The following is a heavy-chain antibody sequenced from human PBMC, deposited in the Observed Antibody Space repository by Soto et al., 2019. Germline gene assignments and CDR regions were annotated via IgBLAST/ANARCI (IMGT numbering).Heavy chain of an antibody. CDR1: GFTFSSYG. D-gene: IGHD6-6*01. J-gene: IGHJ4*02. CDR3: AKDSEEYSRSSGVAY. Sequence: PGGSLRLSCAASGFTFSSYGMHWVRQAPGKGLEWVAVISYDGSNKYYADSVKGRFTISRDDSKNTLYLQMNSLRAEDTAVYYCAKDSEEYSRSSGVAYWGQGTLVTVSS. V-gene: IGHV3-30*18. CDR2: ISYDGSNK.